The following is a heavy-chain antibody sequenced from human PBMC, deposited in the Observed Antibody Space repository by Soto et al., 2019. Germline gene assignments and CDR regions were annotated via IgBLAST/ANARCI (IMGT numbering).Heavy chain of an antibody. D-gene: IGHD6-6*01. V-gene: IGHV3-23*01. Sequence: PGGSLRLSCAASGFTFSDYAMSWVRQAPGKGLEWVSFISGSGGSTYYADSVRGRFTISRDNSKNTLYLQMNSLRAEDTAVYYCARQPFGYSSSSYYYYYMDVWGKGTTVTVSS. J-gene: IGHJ6*03. CDR1: GFTFSDYA. CDR3: ARQPFGYSSSSYYYYYMDV. CDR2: ISGSGGST.